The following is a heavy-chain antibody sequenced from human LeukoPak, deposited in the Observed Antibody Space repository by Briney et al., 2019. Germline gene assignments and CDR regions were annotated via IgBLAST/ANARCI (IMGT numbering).Heavy chain of an antibody. Sequence: PGGSLRLSCAASGFTFSSYEMNWVRQAPGKGLEWVSYISSSGSTKYYADSVKGRFTISRDNAKNSLYLQMNSLRAEDTAVYYCARELRGVSNWFDPWGQGTLVTVSS. CDR2: ISSSGSTK. CDR1: GFTFSSYE. J-gene: IGHJ5*02. D-gene: IGHD3-10*01. CDR3: ARELRGVSNWFDP. V-gene: IGHV3-48*03.